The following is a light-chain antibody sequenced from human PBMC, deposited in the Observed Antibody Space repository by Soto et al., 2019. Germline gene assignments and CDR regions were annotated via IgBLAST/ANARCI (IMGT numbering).Light chain of an antibody. CDR1: QTVGSNY. CDR2: EAS. J-gene: IGKJ1*01. V-gene: IGKV3-20*01. Sequence: EIVLTQSPGTLSLSPGERATLSCRASQTVGSNYLAWFQQKPGQAPRLLIYEASSRATGIPDRFSGSGSGTGFTLTINRLEPEDFGVFYCQQYAYSPRTFGQGTRVEIK. CDR3: QQYAYSPRT.